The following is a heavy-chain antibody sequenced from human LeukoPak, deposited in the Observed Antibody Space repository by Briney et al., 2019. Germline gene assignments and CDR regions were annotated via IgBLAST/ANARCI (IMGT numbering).Heavy chain of an antibody. J-gene: IGHJ4*02. Sequence: RGCLRLSCAAPGFTFSTYGMHWVRQAPGKGQQWVAFIRYVRTDEYATDTVKGRFTISRANSTNTLYLRRNSLTAEATAVYYCAKDRSYHYFDYWGQGTLVTVFS. CDR1: GFTFSTYG. D-gene: IGHD5-18*01. V-gene: IGHV3-30*02. CDR2: IRYVRTDE. CDR3: AKDRSYHYFDY.